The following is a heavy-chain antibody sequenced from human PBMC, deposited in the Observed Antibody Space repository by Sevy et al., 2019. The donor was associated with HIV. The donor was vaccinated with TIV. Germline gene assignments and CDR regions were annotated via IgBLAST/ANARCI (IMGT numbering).Heavy chain of an antibody. D-gene: IGHD1-26*01. CDR3: ATDLALSGSYSWLAY. J-gene: IGHJ4*02. V-gene: IGHV3-30*14. Sequence: GGSLRLSCAASGFTFSSYTMHWVRRAPGKGLEWVAFLSYDGSRKDYADSVKGRFTISRDNSKNTLYLQMNNLRAEDTAVFYCATDLALSGSYSWLAYWGQGTLVTVSS. CDR2: LSYDGSRK. CDR1: GFTFSSYT.